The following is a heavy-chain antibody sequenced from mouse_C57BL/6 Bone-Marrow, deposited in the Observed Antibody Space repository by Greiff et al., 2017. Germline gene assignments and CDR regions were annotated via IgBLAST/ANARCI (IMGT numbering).Heavy chain of an antibody. V-gene: IGHV1-64*01. CDR2: IHPNSGST. CDR3: ASDDYYDARRYDIDY. Sequence: VQLQQPGAELVRPGTSVKLSCKASGYTFTSYCMHWVKQRPGQGLEWIGVIHPNSGSTNYNEKFQSKATLTVDKSSSTAYMQLSSLTSEDSAVYSCASDDYYDARRYDIDYWGQGTSVTVSS. CDR1: GYTFTSYC. D-gene: IGHD2-4*01. J-gene: IGHJ4*01.